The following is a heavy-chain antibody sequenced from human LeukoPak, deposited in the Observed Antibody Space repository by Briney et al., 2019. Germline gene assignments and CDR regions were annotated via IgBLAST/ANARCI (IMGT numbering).Heavy chain of an antibody. CDR2: IYDSGNT. Sequence: SETLSLTCTVSGGSISNYYWSWIRQPPGKGLEWIGFIYDSGNTNYNPSLKRRVTILVDTSKNQFSLKLSSVTAADTAVCYCARDNFRGYSYGSLDCWGQGTLVTVSS. V-gene: IGHV4-59*01. D-gene: IGHD5-18*01. CDR1: GGSISNYY. CDR3: ARDNFRGYSYGSLDC. J-gene: IGHJ4*02.